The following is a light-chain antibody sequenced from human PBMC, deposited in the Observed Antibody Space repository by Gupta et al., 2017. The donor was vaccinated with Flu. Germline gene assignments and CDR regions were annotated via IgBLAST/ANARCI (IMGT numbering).Light chain of an antibody. V-gene: IGLV1-47*01. Sequence: SSSNIGSYYLHWYQQHPGTAPKLLIYRSNQRPSGVPARFSGSKSGTSAALAISGLRSEDEADYYCAAWDDSLSSYVFGIGTKVTVL. CDR2: RSN. CDR3: AAWDDSLSSYV. J-gene: IGLJ1*01. CDR1: SSNIGSYY.